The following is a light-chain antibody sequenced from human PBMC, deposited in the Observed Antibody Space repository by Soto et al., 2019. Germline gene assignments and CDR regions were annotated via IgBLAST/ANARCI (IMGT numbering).Light chain of an antibody. Sequence: QSVLTQPASVSGSPGQSITISCTGTSSDVGSYNLVSWYQKHPGKAPKLMIYEDSKRPSGVSNRFSGSKSGNTASLTISGLQTEDEADYYCCSYAGSSTWGFGGGTKVTVL. V-gene: IGLV2-23*01. J-gene: IGLJ3*02. CDR3: CSYAGSSTWG. CDR1: SSDVGSYNL. CDR2: EDS.